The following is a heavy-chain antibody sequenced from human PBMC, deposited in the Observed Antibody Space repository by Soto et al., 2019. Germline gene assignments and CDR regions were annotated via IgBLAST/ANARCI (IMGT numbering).Heavy chain of an antibody. CDR3: ARQGALRPSDHFYELDV. Sequence: PGGSLSLSCSASVLTFSSYAMRWVRHARGKVLEWVSTISGSGTTTYYAESVKGRFSVSRDNSRDTVYLQVNSLGADDTAVYFCARQGALRPSDHFYELDVWGQGTTVTVSS. D-gene: IGHD5-12*01. V-gene: IGHV3-23*01. J-gene: IGHJ6*02. CDR2: ISGSGTTT. CDR1: VLTFSSYA.